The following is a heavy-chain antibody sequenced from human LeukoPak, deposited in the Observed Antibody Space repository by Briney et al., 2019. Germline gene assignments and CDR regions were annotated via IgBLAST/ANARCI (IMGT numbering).Heavy chain of an antibody. CDR3: ARDHRDYYGSGSYNWFDP. CDR1: GGSISSYY. J-gene: IGHJ5*02. D-gene: IGHD3-10*01. V-gene: IGHV4-59*01. Sequence: PSETLSLTCTVSGGSISSYYWSWIRQPPGKGLEWIGYIYYSGSTNYNPSLKSRVTISVDTSKNQFSLKLSSVTAAGTAVYYCARDHRDYYGSGSYNWFDPWGQGTLVTVSS. CDR2: IYYSGST.